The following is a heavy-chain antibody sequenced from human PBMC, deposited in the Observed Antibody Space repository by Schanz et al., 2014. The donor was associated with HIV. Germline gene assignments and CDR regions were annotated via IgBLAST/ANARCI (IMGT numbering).Heavy chain of an antibody. Sequence: QVQLVESGGGVVQPGRSLRLSCAASGFSFSNYGMHWVRQAPGKGLEWVAVISYDGRNKYQAASVKGRFTVSRDNAKNTVYLQMNSLRPEDTAVYYCAIRTPMISFGAFDIWGRGTMVTVSS. CDR1: GFSFSNYG. CDR3: AIRTPMISFGAFDI. D-gene: IGHD3-16*01. J-gene: IGHJ3*02. V-gene: IGHV3-30*03. CDR2: ISYDGRNK.